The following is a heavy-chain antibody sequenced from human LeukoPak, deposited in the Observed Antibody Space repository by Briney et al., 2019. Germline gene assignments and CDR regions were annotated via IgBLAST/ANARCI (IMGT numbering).Heavy chain of an antibody. V-gene: IGHV1-2*02. D-gene: IGHD3-22*01. Sequence: ASVKVSCKASGYTFTGYYMHWVRQAPGQGLEWMGWINPNSGGTNYAQKFQGRVTMTRDTSISTAYMELSRLRSDDTAVYYCARANSYYYDSSGLEVWDYYYYYGMDVWGQGTTVTVSS. CDR2: INPNSGGT. CDR3: ARANSYYYDSSGLEVWDYYYYYGMDV. CDR1: GYTFTGYY. J-gene: IGHJ6*02.